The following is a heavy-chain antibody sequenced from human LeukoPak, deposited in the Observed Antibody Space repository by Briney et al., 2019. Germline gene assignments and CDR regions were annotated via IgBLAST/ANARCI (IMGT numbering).Heavy chain of an antibody. CDR3: ARPETQYSSGLDGFDI. CDR2: INSDGSRT. D-gene: IGHD6-19*01. J-gene: IGHJ3*02. V-gene: IGHV3-74*01. CDR1: GFTFSTYW. Sequence: SGGSLRLSCAASGFTFSTYWMHWVRQAPGKGLVWVSRINSDGSRTTYADSVKGRFTISRDNAKNTLYLQMNSLGTEDTAVYYCARPETQYSSGLDGFDIWGQGTMVTVSS.